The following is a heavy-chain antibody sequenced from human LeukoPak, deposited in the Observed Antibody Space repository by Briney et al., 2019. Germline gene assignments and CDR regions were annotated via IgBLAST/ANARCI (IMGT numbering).Heavy chain of an antibody. D-gene: IGHD6-19*01. J-gene: IGHJ4*02. V-gene: IGHV3-11*01. CDR1: GFTFSAYY. Sequence: PGGSLRLSCAASGFTFSAYYMSWIRQAPGKGLEWVSYISSSGSTIYYADSVKGRFTISRDNAKNSLYLQLNSLRAEDTAVYYCARVSSSGWPIDYWGQGTLVTVSS. CDR2: ISSSGSTI. CDR3: ARVSSSGWPIDY.